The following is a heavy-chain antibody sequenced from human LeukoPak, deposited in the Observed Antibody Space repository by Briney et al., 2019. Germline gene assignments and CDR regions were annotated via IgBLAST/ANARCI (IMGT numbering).Heavy chain of an antibody. CDR2: INHSGST. J-gene: IGHJ4*02. V-gene: IGHV4-34*01. D-gene: IGHD3-10*01. CDR3: ARGLQEYGSGMSEDDY. Sequence: PSETLSLTCAVYGGSFSVYYWSWIRQPPGKGLEWIGEINHSGSTNYNPSLKSRVTISVDTSKNQFSLKLSSVTAADTAVYYCARGLQEYGSGMSEDDYWGQGTLVTVSS. CDR1: GGSFSVYY.